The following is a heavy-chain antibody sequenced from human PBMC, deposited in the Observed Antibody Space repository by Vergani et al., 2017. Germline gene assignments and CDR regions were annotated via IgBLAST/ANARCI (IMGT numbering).Heavy chain of an antibody. Sequence: EVMLVQSGAEVKKPGESLKISCKYSESSFISNEIAWVRQMSGKGLQWMGNINPIDSKIAYSPSFQGQAIMSLDKSITTAYLQWRSLKAPDTAMYYWASDFPFGGGAYLHFDHWGQGTLVTVSS. CDR1: ESSFISNE. CDR3: ASDFPFGGGAYLHFDH. J-gene: IGHJ4*02. D-gene: IGHD2-15*01. V-gene: IGHV5-51*03. CDR2: INPIDSKI.